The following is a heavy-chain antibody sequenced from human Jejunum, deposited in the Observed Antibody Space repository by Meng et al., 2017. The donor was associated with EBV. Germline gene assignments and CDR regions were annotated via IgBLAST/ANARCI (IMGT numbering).Heavy chain of an antibody. Sequence: QPPLPEPGPGLGKPSGTLSLTCTGSGCPIRRSSYYWGWIRQPPGKGLEWIGTYYNSGSTYYNPSLKSRVTISVDTSKNQFSLKLISVTAADTAAYYCARQGPSGRTFDYWGQGTLVTVSS. CDR3: ARQGPSGRTFDY. CDR1: GCPIRRSSYY. V-gene: IGHV4-39*01. CDR2: YYNSGST. J-gene: IGHJ4*02. D-gene: IGHD1-26*01.